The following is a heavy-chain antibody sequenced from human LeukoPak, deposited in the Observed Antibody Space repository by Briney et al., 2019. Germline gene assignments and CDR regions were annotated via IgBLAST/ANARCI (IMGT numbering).Heavy chain of an antibody. J-gene: IGHJ5*02. CDR2: INHSGSA. CDR1: GGSFRGYY. V-gene: IGHV4-34*01. CDR3: ARSAGYSSA. D-gene: IGHD6-19*01. Sequence: SETLSLTCAVYGGSFRGYYWSWIRQPPGKGLEWIGEINHSGSANYNSSLKSRVTLSIDTSKNQFSLILSSVTAADTAVCYCARSAGYSSAWGQGTRVTVSS.